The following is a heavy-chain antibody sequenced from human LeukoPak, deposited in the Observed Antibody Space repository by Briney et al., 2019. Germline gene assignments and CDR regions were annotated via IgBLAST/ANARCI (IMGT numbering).Heavy chain of an antibody. CDR3: ARDAATDDAFDI. Sequence: GGSLRLSCAASGFTLSNYGIHWVRQAPGKGLEWVAVIWFDGIREYYADSVKGRFTISRDNSKDTVYLQMNSLRAEDTAVYYCARDAATDDAFDIWGQGTMVTVSS. V-gene: IGHV3-33*01. CDR1: GFTLSNYG. D-gene: IGHD6-13*01. J-gene: IGHJ3*02. CDR2: IWFDGIRE.